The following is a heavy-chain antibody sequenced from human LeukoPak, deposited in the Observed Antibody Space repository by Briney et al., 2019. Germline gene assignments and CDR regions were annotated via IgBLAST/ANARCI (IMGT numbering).Heavy chain of an antibody. CDR3: ARDSVPGMTYYYGMDV. D-gene: IGHD2-2*01. CDR1: GGTFSSYA. J-gene: IGHJ6*02. Sequence: GASVNVSCKASGGTFSSYAISWVRQAPGQGLEWMGGIIPIFGTANYAQKFQGRVTITADESTSTAYMELSSLRSEDTAVYYCARDSVPGMTYYYGMDVWGQGTTVTVSS. CDR2: IIPIFGTA. V-gene: IGHV1-69*13.